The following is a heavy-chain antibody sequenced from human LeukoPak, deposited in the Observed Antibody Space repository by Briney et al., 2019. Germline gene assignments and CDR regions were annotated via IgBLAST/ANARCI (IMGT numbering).Heavy chain of an antibody. CDR1: AFTFSDYS. CDR3: ARDRLTSGSYFFDY. Sequence: GGSLRLSCAASAFTFSDYSMNWVRQAPGKGLEWISYISGRSSTIYYADSVRGRFTISRDNAKNSMYLQMNSLRAEDTAVYYCARDRLTSGSYFFDYWGQGTRVTVSS. J-gene: IGHJ4*02. V-gene: IGHV3-48*01. D-gene: IGHD1-26*01. CDR2: ISGRSSTI.